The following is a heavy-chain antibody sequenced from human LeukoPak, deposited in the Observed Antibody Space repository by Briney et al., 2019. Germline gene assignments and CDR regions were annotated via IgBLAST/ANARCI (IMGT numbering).Heavy chain of an antibody. D-gene: IGHD1-26*01. J-gene: IGHJ4*02. CDR2: ISWDGGST. Sequence: GGSLRLSCAASGFTFDDYTMHWVRQAPGKGLEWVSLISWDGGSTYYADSVKGRFTISRDNSKNSLYLQMNSLRAEDTALYYCAKDSRYSGSGERWGQGTLVTVSS. V-gene: IGHV3-43*01. CDR1: GFTFDDYT. CDR3: AKDSRYSGSGER.